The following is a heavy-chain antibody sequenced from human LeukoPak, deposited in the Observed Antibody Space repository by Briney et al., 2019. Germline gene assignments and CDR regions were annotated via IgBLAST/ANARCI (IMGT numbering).Heavy chain of an antibody. CDR2: IRTKANNYAT. D-gene: IGHD2-21*02. CDR1: GFTFSGST. J-gene: IGHJ4*02. CDR3: SRHEALPGDY. V-gene: IGHV3-73*01. Sequence: GGSLRLSCAASGFTFSGSTVHWVRQASGKGLDWVGHIRTKANNYATAYAASVKGRSTISRDDSKNTAYLQMNSLKIEDTAVYYCSRHEALPGDYWGQGTLVTVSP.